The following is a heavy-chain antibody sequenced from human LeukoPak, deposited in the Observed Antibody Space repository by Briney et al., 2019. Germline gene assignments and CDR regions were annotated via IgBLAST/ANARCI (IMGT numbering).Heavy chain of an antibody. D-gene: IGHD3-22*01. CDR2: ISSTGSTT. CDR3: ARTYYYDSSGYYSPRWAFDI. CDR1: GFTFSRYS. J-gene: IGHJ3*02. V-gene: IGHV3-48*01. Sequence: GGSLRLSCAATGFTFSRYSMNWVRQAPGKGLEWLAYISSTGSTTYYADSVKGRITVSRDNAKSSLYLQMNSLRAEDTAVYYCARTYYYDSSGYYSPRWAFDIWGQGTMVTVSS.